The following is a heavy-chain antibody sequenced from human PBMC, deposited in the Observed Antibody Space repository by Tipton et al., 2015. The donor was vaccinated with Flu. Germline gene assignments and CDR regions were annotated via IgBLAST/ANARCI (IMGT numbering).Heavy chain of an antibody. V-gene: IGHV3-66*02. J-gene: IGHJ4*02. CDR2: IYSGGTT. CDR3: ARGRVDSSGNYHPFDY. D-gene: IGHD3-22*01. Sequence: SLRLSCAASGFTVSSKYLSWVRRAPGKGLEWVSTIYSGGTTYYADPVKGRFTISRDNSKNTVYVQMNRLRVEDTAVYYCARGRVDSSGNYHPFDYWGQGTLVTVSS. CDR1: GFTVSSKY.